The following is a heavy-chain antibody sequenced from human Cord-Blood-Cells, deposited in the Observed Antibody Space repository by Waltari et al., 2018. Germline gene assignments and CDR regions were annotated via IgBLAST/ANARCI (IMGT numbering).Heavy chain of an antibody. D-gene: IGHD4-4*01. CDR1: GFTFSSYG. CDR2: IWYDGSNK. J-gene: IGHJ5*02. Sequence: QVQLVESGGGVVQPGRSLRLSCAASGFTFSSYGMHWVRQAPGKGLEWVAVIWYDGSNKYYADSVKGRFTISRDNSKNTLYLQMNSLRAEDTAVYYCARGPQFPEQKYSNWFDPWAREPWSPSPQ. CDR3: ARGPQFPEQKYSNWFDP. V-gene: IGHV3-33*01.